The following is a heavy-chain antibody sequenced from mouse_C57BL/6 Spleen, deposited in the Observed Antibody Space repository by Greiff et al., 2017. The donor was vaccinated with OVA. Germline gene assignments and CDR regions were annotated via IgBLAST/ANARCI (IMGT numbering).Heavy chain of an antibody. CDR3: ARKTRVDWYFDV. CDR2: INPNNGGT. J-gene: IGHJ1*03. D-gene: IGHD1-1*02. V-gene: IGHV1-18*01. Sequence: VQLQQSGPELVKPGASVKIPCKASGYTFTDYNMAWVKQSHGKSLEWIGDINPNNGGTIYNQKFKGKATLTVDKSSSTAYMELRSLTSEDTAVYYCARKTRVDWYFDVWGTGTTVTVAS. CDR1: GYTFTDYN.